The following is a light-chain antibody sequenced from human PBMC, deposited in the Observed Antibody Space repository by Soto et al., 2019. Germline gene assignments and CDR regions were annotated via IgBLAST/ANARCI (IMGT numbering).Light chain of an antibody. J-gene: IGKJ4*01. V-gene: IGKV1-8*01. CDR2: AAS. Sequence: AIRMTQSPSSFSASTGDRVTITCRASQGISSYLAWYQQKPGKAPKLLIYAASTLQSGVPSRFSGSGSGTDFTLTISCLQSEAFATSYCQQYYSYPPTFGGGTKVDIK. CDR3: QQYYSYPPT. CDR1: QGISSY.